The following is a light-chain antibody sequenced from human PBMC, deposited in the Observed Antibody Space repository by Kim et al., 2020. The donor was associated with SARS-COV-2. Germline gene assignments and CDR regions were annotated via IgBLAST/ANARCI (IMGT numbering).Light chain of an antibody. V-gene: IGKV3-15*01. CDR3: QQYNNWPPYT. CDR1: ESASTN. Sequence: VSQGERATLTGRASESASTNLAGYQQKPGQAPRLVIYGASTRATGIPPRFSGSGSGTDFTLTISSLQSEDFAVYYCQQYNNWPPYTFGQGTKLEI. J-gene: IGKJ2*01. CDR2: GAS.